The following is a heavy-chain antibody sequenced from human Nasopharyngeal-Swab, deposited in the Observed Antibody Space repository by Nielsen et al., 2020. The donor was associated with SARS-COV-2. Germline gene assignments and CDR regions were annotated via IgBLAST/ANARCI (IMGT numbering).Heavy chain of an antibody. CDR1: DYTFTSYG. J-gene: IGHJ3*02. D-gene: IGHD6-13*01. CDR3: ARSYSSNWGDDAFDI. Sequence: ASVKVSCKASDYTFTSYGISWVRQAPGQGLEWMGWISAYNGNTNYAQKLQGRVTMTTDTSTSTAYMELRSLRSDDTAVYYCARSYSSNWGDDAFDIWGQGTMVTVSS. V-gene: IGHV1-18*04. CDR2: ISAYNGNT.